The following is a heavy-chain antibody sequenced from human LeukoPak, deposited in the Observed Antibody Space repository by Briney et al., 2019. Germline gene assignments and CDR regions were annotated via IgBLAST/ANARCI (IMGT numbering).Heavy chain of an antibody. Sequence: SETLSLTCTVSGGSISSGDYYWGWIRQPPGKGLEWIAYMYYSGSTYYNPSLKSRVTMSADTSKNQLSLKLSSVTAADTAVYYCARPYYYDSRIDPWGQGILVTVSS. D-gene: IGHD3-22*01. V-gene: IGHV4-30-4*01. J-gene: IGHJ5*02. CDR2: MYYSGST. CDR1: GGSISSGDYY. CDR3: ARPYYYDSRIDP.